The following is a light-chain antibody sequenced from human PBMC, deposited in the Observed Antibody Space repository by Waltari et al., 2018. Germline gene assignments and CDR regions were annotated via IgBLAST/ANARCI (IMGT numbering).Light chain of an antibody. V-gene: IGKV3-15*01. CDR2: GAS. CDR1: QNIASN. CDR3: QHYNSWPPEYT. J-gene: IGKJ2*01. Sequence: EMVMTQSQATLSVSPGETATLSCRASQNIASNLAWYQQKPGQSPRLLIYGASTRASGAPARFSGTGSGTEFTLAISSIQSEDLAVYYCQHYNSWPPEYTFGQGTKLEIK.